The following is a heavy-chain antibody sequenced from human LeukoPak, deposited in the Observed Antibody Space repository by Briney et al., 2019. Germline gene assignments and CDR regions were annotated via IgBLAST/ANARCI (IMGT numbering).Heavy chain of an antibody. CDR2: IAYDGSRA. V-gene: IGHV3-33*01. CDR3: TRYNNDHFDY. J-gene: IGHJ4*02. CDR1: GFTFGGYG. D-gene: IGHD1-14*01. Sequence: GRSLRLSCAGSGFTFGGYGMHSFRLTPGRGLGWVAVIAYDGSRAFYADSVKGRFTISRDNSKNSMSVQMDDLRAEDTAVYYCTRYNNDHFDYWGQGTLVTVSS.